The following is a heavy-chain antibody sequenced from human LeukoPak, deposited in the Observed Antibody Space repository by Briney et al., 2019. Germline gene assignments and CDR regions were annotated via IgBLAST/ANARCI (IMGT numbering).Heavy chain of an antibody. CDR2: ISNSGGST. Sequence: PGGPLRLSCAASGFTFSSYAMSWVRQAPGKGLEWVSGISNSGGSTYYADSVKGRFTISRDNSKNTLYLQMNSLRDEDTAVYYCAKDSEQWLVRSFDLWGRGALVTVSS. CDR1: GFTFSSYA. CDR3: AKDSEQWLVRSFDL. J-gene: IGHJ2*01. V-gene: IGHV3-23*01. D-gene: IGHD6-19*01.